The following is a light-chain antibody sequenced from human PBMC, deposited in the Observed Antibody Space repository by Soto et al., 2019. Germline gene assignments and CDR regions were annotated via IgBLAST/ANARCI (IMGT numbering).Light chain of an antibody. CDR1: SSDVGGYYY. Sequence: QSALTQPASVSGSPGQSITISCTGTSSDVGGYYYVSWYQQHPGTAPKLLIYDVNNRPSGVSNRFSGSKSGNTASLTISGLQAEDEADYYCTSYTTTSTVIFGGGTKLTVL. CDR3: TSYTTTSTVI. CDR2: DVN. V-gene: IGLV2-14*03. J-gene: IGLJ2*01.